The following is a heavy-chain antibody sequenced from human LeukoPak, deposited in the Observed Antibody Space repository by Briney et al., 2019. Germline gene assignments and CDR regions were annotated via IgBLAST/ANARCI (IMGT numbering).Heavy chain of an antibody. CDR1: GYTFTSYD. CDR2: MNPNSGNT. CDR3: ARVGSGRLRYFDWLLDDYYFDY. J-gene: IGHJ4*02. V-gene: IGHV1-8*01. Sequence: ASVKVSCKASGYTFTSYDINWVRQATGQGLEWMGWMNPNSGNTGYAQKFQGRVTMTRNTSISTACMELSSLRSEDTAVYYCARVGSGRLRYFDWLLDDYYFDYWGQGTLVTVSS. D-gene: IGHD3-9*01.